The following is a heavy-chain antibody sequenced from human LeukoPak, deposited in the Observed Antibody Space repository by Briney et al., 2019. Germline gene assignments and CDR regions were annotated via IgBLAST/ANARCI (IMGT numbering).Heavy chain of an antibody. CDR2: IYSGGST. D-gene: IGHD1-26*01. CDR3: ARGIVGATHNI. J-gene: IGHJ3*02. V-gene: IGHV3-53*01. CDR1: GFTVGSNY. Sequence: PGGSLRLSCAASGFTVGSNYMSWVRQAPGKGLEWVSVIYSGGSTYYADSVKGRFTISRDNSKNTLYLQMNSLRAEDTAVYYCARGIVGATHNIWGQGTMVTVSS.